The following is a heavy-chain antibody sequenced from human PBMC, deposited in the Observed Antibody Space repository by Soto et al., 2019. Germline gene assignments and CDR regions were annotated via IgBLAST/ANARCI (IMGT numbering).Heavy chain of an antibody. CDR2: ISASGGIT. Sequence: ASVKVSCEASGYTFTRYGLSWVRQAPGQGLEWMGWISASGGITNYAQKFLGRVTMTTDTSTSTAYMDLRSLRSDDTAVYYCARVNSPSSMTGYFPYFDYWGQGTLVTVSS. D-gene: IGHD3-9*01. CDR1: GYTFTRYG. CDR3: ARVNSPSSMTGYFPYFDY. V-gene: IGHV1-18*01. J-gene: IGHJ4*02.